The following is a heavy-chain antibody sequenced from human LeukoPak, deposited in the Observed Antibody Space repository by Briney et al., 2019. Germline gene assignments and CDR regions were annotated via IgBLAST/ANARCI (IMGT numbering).Heavy chain of an antibody. CDR2: ISSSSSYI. D-gene: IGHD6-13*01. CDR3: AGAVSSSWDNHDAFDI. J-gene: IGHJ3*02. Sequence: GGSLRLSCAASGFTFSSYSMNWVRQAPGKGLEWVSSISSSSSYIYYADSVKGRFTISRDNAKNSLYLQMNSLRAEDTAVYYCAGAVSSSWDNHDAFDIWGQGTMVTVSS. CDR1: GFTFSSYS. V-gene: IGHV3-21*01.